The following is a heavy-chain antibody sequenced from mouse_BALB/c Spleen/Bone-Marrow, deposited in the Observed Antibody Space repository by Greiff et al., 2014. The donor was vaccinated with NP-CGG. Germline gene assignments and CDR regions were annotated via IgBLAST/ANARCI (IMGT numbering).Heavy chain of an antibody. CDR1: GFTFTDYY. Sequence: EVNVVESGGGLVQPGGSLRLSCATSGFTFTDYYMSWVRQPPGKALEWLGFFRNKAKGYTTEYSASVKGRVTISRDNSQSILYLQMNTLRAEDSATYYCARDNNPITTAYWYFDVWGAGTTVTVSS. D-gene: IGHD1-2*01. V-gene: IGHV7-3*02. CDR3: ARDNNPITTAYWYFDV. CDR2: FRNKAKGYTT. J-gene: IGHJ1*01.